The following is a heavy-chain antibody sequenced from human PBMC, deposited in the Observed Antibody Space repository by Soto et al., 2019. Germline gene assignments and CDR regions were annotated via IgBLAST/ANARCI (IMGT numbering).Heavy chain of an antibody. Sequence: SETLSLTCAVSGCAFTSTEWWACVRQPPGQGLEWIGEIYRTWSTNYNPSLKSRVTISLDKSENQFSLKVTSLTAADTAVYYCASRDPGTSVDYWGQGTLVTVSS. CDR3: ASRDPGTSVDY. CDR1: GCAFTSTEW. CDR2: IYRTWST. J-gene: IGHJ4*02. D-gene: IGHD1-7*01. V-gene: IGHV4-4*02.